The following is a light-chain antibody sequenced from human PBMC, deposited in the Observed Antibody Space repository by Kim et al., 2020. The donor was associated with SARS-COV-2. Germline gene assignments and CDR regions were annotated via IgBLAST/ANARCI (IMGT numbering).Light chain of an antibody. CDR2: QDT. V-gene: IGLV3-1*01. CDR1: KLGDRY. Sequence: VPPGQTARITCSGDKLGDRYTSWYQQRPGQSPLLVIYQDTKRPSGIPARFSGSTSGNTATLTITGAQAMDEADYFCQAWDNSALYVFGPGTKVTVL. J-gene: IGLJ1*01. CDR3: QAWDNSALYV.